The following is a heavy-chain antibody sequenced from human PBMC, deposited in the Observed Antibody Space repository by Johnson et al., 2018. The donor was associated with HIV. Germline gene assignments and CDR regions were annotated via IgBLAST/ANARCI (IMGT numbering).Heavy chain of an antibody. CDR2: INWNGGST. V-gene: IGHV3-20*04. CDR1: GFTFDDYG. J-gene: IGHJ3*02. Sequence: VQLVESGGGVVRPGGSLRLSCAASGFTFDDYGMSWVRQAPGKGLEWVSGINWNGGSTGYADSVKGRFTISRDNSKNTLYLQMNSLRAEDTAVYYCAASVYYYDSSGYFAFDIWGQGTMVTVSS. CDR3: AASVYYYDSSGYFAFDI. D-gene: IGHD3-22*01.